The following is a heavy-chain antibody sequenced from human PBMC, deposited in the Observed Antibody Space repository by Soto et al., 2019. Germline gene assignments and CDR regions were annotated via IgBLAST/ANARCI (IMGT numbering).Heavy chain of an antibody. D-gene: IGHD1-26*01. CDR2: IYYSGST. V-gene: IGHV4-39*01. CDR3: ASILSIVGPPYYFDY. Sequence: QLQLQESGPGLVKPSEPLSLTCTVSGGSISSSSYYWGWIRQPPGKGLEWIGSIYYSGSTYYNPSLKSRVTISVDTSKNQFSLKLSSVTAADTAVYYCASILSIVGPPYYFDYWGQGTLVTVSS. J-gene: IGHJ4*02. CDR1: GGSISSSSYY.